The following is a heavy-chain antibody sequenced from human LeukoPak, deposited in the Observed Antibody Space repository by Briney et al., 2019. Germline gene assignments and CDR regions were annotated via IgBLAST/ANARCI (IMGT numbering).Heavy chain of an antibody. CDR1: GFSFSRYW. Sequence: PGGSLRLSCAASGFSFSRYWMTWVRQAPGKGLEWVANIKEDGSEKYYVDSVKGRFTISKDNAKNSLYLQMNSLRAEDTAVYYCARRALITMGREVIVSRPFDYWGQGTLVTVSS. J-gene: IGHJ4*02. D-gene: IGHD3-10*01. CDR2: IKEDGSEK. V-gene: IGHV3-7*01. CDR3: ARRALITMGREVIVSRPFDY.